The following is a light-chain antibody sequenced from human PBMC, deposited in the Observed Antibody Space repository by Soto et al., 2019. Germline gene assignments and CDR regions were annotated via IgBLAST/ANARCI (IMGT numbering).Light chain of an antibody. J-gene: IGKJ1*01. CDR2: GVS. V-gene: IGKV3-11*01. CDR1: QSVSSY. CDR3: QQYNNWPRT. Sequence: EVVLTQSPVTLSLSPGERATLSCRASQSVSSYLAWYQQKPGQAPRLLIYGVSNRATGIPARFSGSGSGTDFTLTISSLEPEDFAVYYCQQYNNWPRTFGQGTKVDIK.